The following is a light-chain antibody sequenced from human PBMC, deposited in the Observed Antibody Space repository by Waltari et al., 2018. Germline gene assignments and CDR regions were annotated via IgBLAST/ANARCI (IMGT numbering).Light chain of an antibody. Sequence: SYILTQPPSLSVAPGKTATISWGGQNIGNRGVHWYQQKPGQAPALLIFYDSDRPSGIPERFSGSNSENTATLTISRVDAGDEADYYCQVWDSATEHVVFGGGTKLSVL. J-gene: IGLJ2*01. CDR1: NIGNRG. CDR2: YDS. CDR3: QVWDSATEHVV. V-gene: IGLV3-21*04.